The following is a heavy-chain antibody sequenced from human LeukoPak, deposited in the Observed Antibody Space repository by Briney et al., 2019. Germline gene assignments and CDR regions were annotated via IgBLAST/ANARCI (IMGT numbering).Heavy chain of an antibody. CDR2: INHSGST. D-gene: IGHD2-15*01. Sequence: SETLSLTCAVYGGSFSGYYWSWIRQPPGKGLEWIGEINHSGSTNYNPSLKSRVTISVDTSKNQFSLKLSSVTVADTAVYYCARGPIPYCSGGSCYGMDVWGKGTTVTVSS. J-gene: IGHJ6*04. CDR3: ARGPIPYCSGGSCYGMDV. CDR1: GGSFSGYY. V-gene: IGHV4-34*01.